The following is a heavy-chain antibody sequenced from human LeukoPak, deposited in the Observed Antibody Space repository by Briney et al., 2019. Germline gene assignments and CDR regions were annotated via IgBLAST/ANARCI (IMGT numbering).Heavy chain of an antibody. Sequence: SQALSLTCTVSGVSISSDSYYWSWIRQPAGKGLEWIGRFYTSGTTNYNPSLKSRVTISVDTSKNRFSLKLRSVTAADTALYYCARSELSCSGGSCPTRYAFDIWGQGTVVTASS. D-gene: IGHD2-15*01. CDR2: FYTSGTT. J-gene: IGHJ3*02. CDR3: ARSELSCSGGSCPTRYAFDI. CDR1: GVSISSDSYY. V-gene: IGHV4-61*02.